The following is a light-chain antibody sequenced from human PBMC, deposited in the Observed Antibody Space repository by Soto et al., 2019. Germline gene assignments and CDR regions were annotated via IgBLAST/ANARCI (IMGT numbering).Light chain of an antibody. CDR3: QQYGSSLWT. V-gene: IGKV3-20*01. Sequence: EIVMTQSPATLSVSPGERATLSCRASQSVSSSYLAWYQQKPGQAPRLLIYGASSRATGIPDRFSGSGSGTDFTLTISRLEPEDVAVYYCQQYGSSLWTFGQGTKVDIK. CDR2: GAS. CDR1: QSVSSSY. J-gene: IGKJ1*01.